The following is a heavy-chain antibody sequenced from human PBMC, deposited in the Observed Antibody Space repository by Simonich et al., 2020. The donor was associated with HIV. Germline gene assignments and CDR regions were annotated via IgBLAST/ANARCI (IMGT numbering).Heavy chain of an antibody. Sequence: EVQLVESGGGLVQPGGSLRLSCAASGFTFRSYSMNWVRQAPGRGLGWVSYISSSSSSIYYADSVKGRFTISRDNAKNSLYLQMNSLRAEDTAVYYCARAGGNFDYWGQGTLVTVSS. J-gene: IGHJ4*02. D-gene: IGHD3-10*01. CDR2: ISSSSSSI. CDR3: ARAGGNFDY. V-gene: IGHV3-48*01. CDR1: GFTFRSYS.